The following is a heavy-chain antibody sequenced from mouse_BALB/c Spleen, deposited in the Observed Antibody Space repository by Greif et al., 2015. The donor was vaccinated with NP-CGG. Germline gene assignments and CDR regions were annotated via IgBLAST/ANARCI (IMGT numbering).Heavy chain of an antibody. Sequence: EVKLVESGGGLVQPGGSLKLSCAASGFTFSSHGMSWVRQTPDKRLELVATINSNGGSTYYPDSVKGRFTISRDNAKNTLYLQMSSLKSEDTAMYYCAGHYRYDGAMDYWGQGTSVTVSS. CDR2: INSNGGST. CDR3: AGHYRYDGAMDY. CDR1: GFTFSSHG. J-gene: IGHJ4*01. V-gene: IGHV5-6-3*01. D-gene: IGHD2-14*01.